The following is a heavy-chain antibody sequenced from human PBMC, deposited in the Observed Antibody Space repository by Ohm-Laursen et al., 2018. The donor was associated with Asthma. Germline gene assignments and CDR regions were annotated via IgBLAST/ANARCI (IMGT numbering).Heavy chain of an antibody. Sequence: PSQTLSLTCTVSGGSISSYYWSWIRQPPGKGLEWIGYIYYSGSTNYNPSLKSRVTISLDTSKNQFSLKLSSVTAADTAVYYCARDRVRYFDYWGQGTLVTVSS. CDR3: ARDRVRYFDY. J-gene: IGHJ4*02. CDR2: IYYSGST. D-gene: IGHD3-10*01. V-gene: IGHV4-59*01. CDR1: GGSISSYY.